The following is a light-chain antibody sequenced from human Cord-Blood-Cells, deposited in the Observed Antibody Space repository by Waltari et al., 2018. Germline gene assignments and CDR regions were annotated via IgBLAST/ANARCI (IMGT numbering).Light chain of an antibody. CDR1: QGISSY. CDR3: QQYYSYPWT. CDR2: AAS. J-gene: IGKJ1*01. V-gene: IGKV1-8*01. Sequence: ASTGDRATITCRASQGISSYLAWYQQKPGKAPKLLIYAASTLQSGVPSRFSGSGSGTDFTLTISCLQSEDFATYYCQQYYSYPWTFGQGTKVEIK.